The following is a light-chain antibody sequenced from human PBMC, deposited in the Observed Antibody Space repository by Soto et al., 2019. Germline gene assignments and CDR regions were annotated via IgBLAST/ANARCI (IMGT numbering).Light chain of an antibody. CDR1: PSISRW. CDR2: KAS. V-gene: IGKV1-5*03. Sequence: DIQMTQSPSTLSASVGDRVTITCRASPSISRWLAWYQQKPGKDPRLLIYKASSLESGVPSRFSGSGSGTEFTLTISSLQPDDSATYYCQQYNNFPRTFGQGTRV. CDR3: QQYNNFPRT. J-gene: IGKJ1*01.